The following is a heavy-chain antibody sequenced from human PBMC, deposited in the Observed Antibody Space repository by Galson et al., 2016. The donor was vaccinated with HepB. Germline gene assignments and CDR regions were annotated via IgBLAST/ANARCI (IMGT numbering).Heavy chain of an antibody. V-gene: IGHV1-69*04. CDR3: VRVGNWFDT. Sequence: SVKVSCKASGGIFNNYAISWVRQAPGQGLEWMGKIIPALAIVDYSQKLQDRLTITADTSATTAYMELFSLRSEDTAIYSCVRVGNWFDTWGQGTLVTVPS. J-gene: IGHJ5*02. CDR2: IIPALAIV. CDR1: GGIFNNYA.